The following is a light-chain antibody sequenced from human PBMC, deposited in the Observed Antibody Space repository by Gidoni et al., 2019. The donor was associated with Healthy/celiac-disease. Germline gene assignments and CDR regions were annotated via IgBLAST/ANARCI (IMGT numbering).Light chain of an antibody. CDR2: DAS. CDR1: QSVSSY. V-gene: IGKV3-11*01. Sequence: IVLTQSPATLSLSPGERATLSCRASQSVSSYLAWYQQKPGPAPRLLIYDASNRATGIPARFSGSGSGTDFTLTISSLEPEDFAVYYCQQRSNWITFXXXTRLEIK. J-gene: IGKJ5*01. CDR3: QQRSNWIT.